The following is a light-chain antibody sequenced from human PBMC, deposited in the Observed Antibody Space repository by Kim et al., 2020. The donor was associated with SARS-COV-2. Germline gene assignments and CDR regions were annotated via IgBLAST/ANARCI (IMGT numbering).Light chain of an antibody. V-gene: IGKV3-20*01. Sequence: IMLTQSPDILSLSPGERATLSFRASQTIGDSYLVWYQQKPGQAPRLLIYGASSRATGIPDRFSGSGSGTDFTLTISRLESEDFAVYYCQHYGASPKTFGQGTKVDIK. CDR3: QHYGASPKT. CDR1: QTIGDSY. J-gene: IGKJ1*01. CDR2: GAS.